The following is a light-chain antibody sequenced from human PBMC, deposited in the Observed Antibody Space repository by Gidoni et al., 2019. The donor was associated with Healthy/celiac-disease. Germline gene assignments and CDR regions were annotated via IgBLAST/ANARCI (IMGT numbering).Light chain of an antibody. J-gene: IGKJ1*01. Sequence: DTVLTPSPCTLSLSPGERATLSCRASQSVRSSYLRWYQQKPGQAHRLLIYGASSRATGIPDRFSGSGSGTYFPLTISRLEAEDFAVYYRQQYGSSRTFGQGTKVEIK. CDR3: QQYGSSRT. CDR1: QSVRSSY. CDR2: GAS. V-gene: IGKV3-20*01.